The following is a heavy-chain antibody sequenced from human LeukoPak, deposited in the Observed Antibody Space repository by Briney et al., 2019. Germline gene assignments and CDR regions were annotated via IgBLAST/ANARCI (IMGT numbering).Heavy chain of an antibody. Sequence: SETLSLTCAVYGGSFSGYYWSWIRQPPGKGLEWIGEINHSGSTYYNPSLKSRVTISVDRSKNQFSLKLSSVTAADTAVYYCASADYDILTGYQYWGQGTLVTVSS. J-gene: IGHJ4*02. CDR1: GGSFSGYY. CDR2: INHSGST. V-gene: IGHV4-34*01. CDR3: ASADYDILTGYQY. D-gene: IGHD3-9*01.